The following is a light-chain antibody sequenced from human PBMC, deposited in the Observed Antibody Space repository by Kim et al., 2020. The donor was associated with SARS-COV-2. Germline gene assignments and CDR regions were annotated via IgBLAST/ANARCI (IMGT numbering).Light chain of an antibody. J-gene: IGLJ2*01. V-gene: IGLV3-19*01. Sequence: ALGQTVRITCQGDSLRSCYATWYQQKPGQAPKVVIYGKNNRPSGNPDRFSGSSSGNTASLTITGTQASDEADYYCNSRDSNDYEVFGGGTQLTVL. CDR2: GKN. CDR3: NSRDSNDYEV. CDR1: SLRSCY.